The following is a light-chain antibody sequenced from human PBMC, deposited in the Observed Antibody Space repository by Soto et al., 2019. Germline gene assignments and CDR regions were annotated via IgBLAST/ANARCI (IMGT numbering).Light chain of an antibody. CDR1: SSDVGSHDL. J-gene: IGLJ2*01. CDR3: CSYAGSSALL. V-gene: IGLV2-23*01. CDR2: EGS. Sequence: QSALAQPASVSGSPGQSITISCTGISSDVGSHDLVSWYQHHPGKAPKLIIYEGSKRPSGVSNRFSGSKSGNTASLTISWLQAEDEADYYCCSYAGSSALLFGGGTKLTVL.